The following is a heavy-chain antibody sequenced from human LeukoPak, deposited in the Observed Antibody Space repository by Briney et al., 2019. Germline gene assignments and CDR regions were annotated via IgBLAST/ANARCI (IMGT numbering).Heavy chain of an antibody. CDR2: MNPNSINI. CDR1: GYTFTSFD. V-gene: IGHV1-8*01. D-gene: IGHD5-18*01. J-gene: IGHJ3*02. CDR3: ARHGYSYGTDMDAFDI. Sequence: ASVKVSCKASGYTFTSFDIHWVRQAPGQGLEWIGWMNPNSINIGYAQKFQGRVTMTRNTSISTAYMELSSLRSEDTAVYYCARHGYSYGTDMDAFDIWGQGTMVTISS.